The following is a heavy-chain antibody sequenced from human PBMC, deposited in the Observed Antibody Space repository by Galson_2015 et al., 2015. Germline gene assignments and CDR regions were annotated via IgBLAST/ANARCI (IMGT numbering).Heavy chain of an antibody. D-gene: IGHD3-22*01. CDR3: AKRLSLSRCFDY. Sequence: AASGFTFSTYWMTWVRQAPGQGLAWVSSISGGGTSTYYSDSVKGRFTISKDNSKNTLFLQINSLRAEDTAVYYCAKRLSLSRCFDYWGQGTLVTVSS. CDR2: ISGGGTST. V-gene: IGHV3-23*01. J-gene: IGHJ4*02. CDR1: GFTFSTYW.